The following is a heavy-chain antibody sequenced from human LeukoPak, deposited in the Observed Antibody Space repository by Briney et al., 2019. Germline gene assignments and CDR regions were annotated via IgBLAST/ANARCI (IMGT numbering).Heavy chain of an antibody. CDR1: GGSFSGYY. CDR3: ARGFLVVVPAAIGSYYFDY. Sequence: SETLSLTCAVYGGSFSGYYWSWIRQPPGKGLEWIGEINHSGSTNYNPSLKSRVTISVDTSKNQSSLKLSSMTAADTAVYYCARGFLVVVPAAIGSYYFDYWGQGTLVTVSS. J-gene: IGHJ4*02. D-gene: IGHD2-2*01. CDR2: INHSGST. V-gene: IGHV4-34*01.